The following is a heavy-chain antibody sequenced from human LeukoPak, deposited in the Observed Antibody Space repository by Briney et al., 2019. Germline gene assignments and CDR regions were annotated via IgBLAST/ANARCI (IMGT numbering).Heavy chain of an antibody. CDR1: GGSTSSYY. Sequence: SETLSLTCTVSGGSTSSYYWSWIRQPPGKGLEWIGYIYTSGSTNYNPSLKSRVTISVDTSKNQFSLKLSSVTAADTAVYYCARHGWRPSSEEYYYDSSGHAFDIWGQGTMVTVSS. CDR3: ARHGWRPSSEEYYYDSSGHAFDI. D-gene: IGHD3-22*01. J-gene: IGHJ3*02. V-gene: IGHV4-4*09. CDR2: IYTSGST.